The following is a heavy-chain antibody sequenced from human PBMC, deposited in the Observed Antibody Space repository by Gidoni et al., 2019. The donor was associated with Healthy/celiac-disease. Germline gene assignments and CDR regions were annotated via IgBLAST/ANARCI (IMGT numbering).Heavy chain of an antibody. Sequence: EVQLLESGGGLVQPGGSLRLSCAASGFTFSSYAMSWVRQAPGKGLEWVSAISGSGGSTYYADSVKGRFTISRDNSKNTLYLQMNSLRAEDTAVYYCAKGVEYYDFWSERRYYFDYWGQGTLVTVSS. V-gene: IGHV3-23*01. J-gene: IGHJ4*02. CDR1: GFTFSSYA. CDR3: AKGVEYYDFWSERRYYFDY. CDR2: ISGSGGST. D-gene: IGHD3-3*01.